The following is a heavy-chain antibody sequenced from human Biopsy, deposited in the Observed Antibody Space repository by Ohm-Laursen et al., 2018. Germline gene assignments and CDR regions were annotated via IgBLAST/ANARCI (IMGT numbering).Heavy chain of an antibody. D-gene: IGHD3-10*01. CDR2: INPSGSDA. Sequence: PSVTASCKPSGYTFTNYYMHWVRQAPGQGLEWMGIINPSGSDATYAQKFQGRVTMTRDTSTSTAYMDLSSLRSEDTAVYYCAADSGSGSHFRFDYWGQGALVSVSS. J-gene: IGHJ4*02. CDR1: GYTFTNYY. V-gene: IGHV1-46*01. CDR3: AADSGSGSHFRFDY.